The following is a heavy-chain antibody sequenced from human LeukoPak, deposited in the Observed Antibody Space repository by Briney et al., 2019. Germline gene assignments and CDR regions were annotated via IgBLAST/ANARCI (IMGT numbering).Heavy chain of an antibody. CDR3: ARGAVGAHDY. CDR2: IHSDGSST. J-gene: IGHJ4*02. CDR1: GFTFSSYW. D-gene: IGHD1-26*01. Sequence: PGGSLRLSCAASGFTFSSYWMHWVRQAPGKGLAWVSRIHSDGSSTTYADSVKGRFTISRDNAKNTLYLQMNSLRAEDTALYYCARGAVGAHDYWGQGTLVTVSS. V-gene: IGHV3-74*01.